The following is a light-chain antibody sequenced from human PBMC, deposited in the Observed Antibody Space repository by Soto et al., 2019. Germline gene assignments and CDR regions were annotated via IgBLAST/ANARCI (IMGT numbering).Light chain of an antibody. CDR2: EVS. CDR3: SSYTSSSTYV. J-gene: IGLJ1*01. V-gene: IGLV2-14*01. CDR1: SRDVGGYNY. Sequence: QSALTQPASVSGSPGQSITISCTGTSRDVGGYNYVSWYQHHPGKAPKLMIYEVSNRPSGVSNRFSGSKSGNTASLTISGLQAEDEADNYCSSYTSSSTYVFGTGTKVTVL.